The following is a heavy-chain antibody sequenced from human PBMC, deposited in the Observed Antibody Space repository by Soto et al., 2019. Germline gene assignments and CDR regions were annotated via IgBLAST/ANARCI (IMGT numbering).Heavy chain of an antibody. CDR1: GGSIRSGDYY. Sequence: LSRTCTVSGGSIRSGDYYWSWIRQPPGKGLEWIGYIYYSGSTYYNPSLKSRVTISVDTSKNQFSLKLSSVTAADTAVYYCARGGVLEWLLSSYYYYGMDVWGQGTTVTVSS. J-gene: IGHJ6*02. D-gene: IGHD3-3*01. V-gene: IGHV4-30-4*01. CDR3: ARGGVLEWLLSSYYYYGMDV. CDR2: IYYSGST.